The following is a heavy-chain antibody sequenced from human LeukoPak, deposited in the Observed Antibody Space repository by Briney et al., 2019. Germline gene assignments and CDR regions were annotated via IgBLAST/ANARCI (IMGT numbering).Heavy chain of an antibody. D-gene: IGHD6-19*01. CDR3: ARDRGSGWYNWFDP. CDR1: GGTFSSYA. J-gene: IGHJ5*01. CDR2: IIPILGIA. Sequence: SVKVSCKASGGTFSSYAISWVRQAPGQGLEWMGRIIPILGIANYAQKFQGRVTITADKSTSTAYMELSSLRSEDTAVYYCARDRGSGWYNWFDPWGQGTMVTVSS. V-gene: IGHV1-69*04.